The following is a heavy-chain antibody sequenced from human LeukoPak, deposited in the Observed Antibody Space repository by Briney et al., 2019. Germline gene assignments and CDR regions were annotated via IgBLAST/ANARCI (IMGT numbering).Heavy chain of an antibody. Sequence: SGGSLRLSCAASGFTLSSNYMSWVRQAPGKGLEWVSVIYSGGSTYYPESVKGRFTISRDNSKNTLYLQMNSLRAEDTAVYCCAKDFESSGYYYNLFDYWGQGTLVTVSS. D-gene: IGHD3-22*01. CDR3: AKDFESSGYYYNLFDY. CDR2: IYSGGST. V-gene: IGHV3-66*01. J-gene: IGHJ4*02. CDR1: GFTLSSNY.